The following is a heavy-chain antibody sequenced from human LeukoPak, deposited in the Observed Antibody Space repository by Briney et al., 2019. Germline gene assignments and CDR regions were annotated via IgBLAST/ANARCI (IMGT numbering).Heavy chain of an antibody. Sequence: PGGSLRLSCAASGFTFSDYYMNWIRQAPGKGLEWVSYISSSGSTIYYADSVKGRFTISRDNAKNTLYLQMNSLRAEDTAVYYCAGYSGGYPQSFDYWGQGTLVTVSS. CDR1: GFTFSDYY. CDR3: AGYSGGYPQSFDY. CDR2: ISSSGSTI. D-gene: IGHD1-26*01. J-gene: IGHJ4*02. V-gene: IGHV3-11*04.